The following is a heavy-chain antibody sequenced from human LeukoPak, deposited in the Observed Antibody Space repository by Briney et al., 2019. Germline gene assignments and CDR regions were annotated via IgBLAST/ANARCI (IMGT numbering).Heavy chain of an antibody. V-gene: IGHV5-51*01. D-gene: IGHD2/OR15-2a*01. J-gene: IGHJ4*02. CDR3: ARVTTTLTGFDY. CDR1: GYTFTTYW. CDR2: IYPGDSDI. Sequence: AESLKISCKGSGYTFTTYWIGWVRQMPGKGLEWMGIIYPGDSDIRYSPSFQGQVTISADKSISTAYLQWSSLKASDTAMYYCARVTTTLTGFDYWGQGTLVAVSS.